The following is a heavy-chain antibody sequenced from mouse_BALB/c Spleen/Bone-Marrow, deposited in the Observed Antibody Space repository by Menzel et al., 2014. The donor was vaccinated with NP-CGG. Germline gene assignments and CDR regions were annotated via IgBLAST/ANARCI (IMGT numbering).Heavy chain of an antibody. D-gene: IGHD1-1*01. J-gene: IGHJ1*01. CDR1: GVDFSRYW. CDR2: INPDSSTI. CDR3: ARLNYYGSLFV. V-gene: IGHV4-1*02. Sequence: AASGVDFSRYWMSWVRQAPGKGLEWIGEINPDSSTINYTPSLKDKFIISRDNAKNTLYLQMSKVRSEDTALYYCARLNYYGSLFVWGAGTTVTVSS.